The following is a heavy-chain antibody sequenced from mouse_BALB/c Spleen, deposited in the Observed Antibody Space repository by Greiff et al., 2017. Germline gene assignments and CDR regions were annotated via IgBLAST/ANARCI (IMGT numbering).Heavy chain of an antibody. D-gene: IGHD3-2*01. J-gene: IGHJ4*01. CDR3: NARDSSGPYAMDY. Sequence: VQLQQSGAELVRSGASVKLSCTASGFNIKDYYMHWVKQRPEQGLEWIGWIDPENGDTEYAPKFQGKATMTADTSSNTAYLQLSSLTSEDTAVYYCNARDSSGPYAMDYWGQGTSVTVSS. CDR1: GFNIKDYY. V-gene: IGHV14-4*02. CDR2: IDPENGDT.